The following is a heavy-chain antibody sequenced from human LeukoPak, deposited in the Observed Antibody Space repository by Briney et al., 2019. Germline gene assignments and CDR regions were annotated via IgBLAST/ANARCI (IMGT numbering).Heavy chain of an antibody. Sequence: SETLSLTCAVSGYSISSGYYWGWIRQPPGKGLEWIGRIYHSGSTYYNPSLKSRVTISVDTSKNQFSLKLSSVTAADTAVYYCARSGYMVRGVLDYWGQGTLVTVSS. D-gene: IGHD3-10*01. J-gene: IGHJ4*02. CDR1: GYSISSGYY. CDR3: ARSGYMVRGVLDY. V-gene: IGHV4-38-2*01. CDR2: IYHSGST.